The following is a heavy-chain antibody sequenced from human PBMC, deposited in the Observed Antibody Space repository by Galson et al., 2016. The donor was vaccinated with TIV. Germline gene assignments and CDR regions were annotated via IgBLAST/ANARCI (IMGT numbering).Heavy chain of an antibody. Sequence: PALVKPTQTLTLTCTFSGFSLNTGGMCVSWVRQPPGKALEWLGLIDWDDGKYYNSSLETRLTISKDTPKNQVVLTVTNMDPVDTATYYCARHIGTAAGFFYYGMDVWGQGTTVTVSS. CDR2: IDWDDGK. V-gene: IGHV2-70*20. CDR1: GFSLNTGGMC. D-gene: IGHD1-14*01. J-gene: IGHJ6*02. CDR3: ARHIGTAAGFFYYGMDV.